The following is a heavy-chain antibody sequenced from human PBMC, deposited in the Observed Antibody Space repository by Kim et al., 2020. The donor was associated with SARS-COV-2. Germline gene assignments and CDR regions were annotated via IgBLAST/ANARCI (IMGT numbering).Heavy chain of an antibody. V-gene: IGHV4-34*01. J-gene: IGHJ6*02. CDR3: ARGLDGMDV. CDR2: GST. Sequence: GSTNYNPALKSRVTISVDTSKNQFSLKLSSVTAADTAVYYCARGLDGMDVWGQGTTVTVSS.